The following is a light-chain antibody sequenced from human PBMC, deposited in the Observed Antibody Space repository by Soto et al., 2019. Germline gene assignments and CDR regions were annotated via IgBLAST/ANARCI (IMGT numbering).Light chain of an antibody. J-gene: IGKJ2*01. CDR1: QSVSSY. CDR3: QQRSNWPRT. Sequence: EIVLTQSQATLSLSPGERATLSCRASQSVSSYLAWYQQKPGQAPRLLIYDASNRATGIPARFSGSGSGTDFTLTLSSLEPEDFAVYYCQQRSNWPRTFGQGTKLEIK. V-gene: IGKV3-11*01. CDR2: DAS.